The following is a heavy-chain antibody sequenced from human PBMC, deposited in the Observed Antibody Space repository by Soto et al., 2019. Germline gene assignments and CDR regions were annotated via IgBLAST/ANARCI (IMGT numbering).Heavy chain of an antibody. Sequence: PGGSLRLSCAASGFTFSDYYMSWIRQAPGKGLEWVSYISSSSSYTNYADSVKGRFTIPRDNAKNSLYLQMNSLRAEDTAVYYCARGIACSGGSCYFDYWGQGTLVTVSS. J-gene: IGHJ4*02. CDR3: ARGIACSGGSCYFDY. D-gene: IGHD2-15*01. V-gene: IGHV3-11*06. CDR1: GFTFSDYY. CDR2: ISSSSSYT.